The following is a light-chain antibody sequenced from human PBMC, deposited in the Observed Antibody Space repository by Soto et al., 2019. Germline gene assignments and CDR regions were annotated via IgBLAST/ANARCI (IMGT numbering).Light chain of an antibody. CDR2: YAS. CDR3: QQYNNWPPIT. CDR1: QSVRNN. V-gene: IGKV3-15*01. Sequence: EIMMTQSPATLSVSPGERATLSCRASQSVRNNLAWYQQKPGQAPRLLIYYASTRATGIPARFSGSGSGTAVTLTISSLQSEDFALYYCQQYNNWPPITFGQGTRLEIK. J-gene: IGKJ5*01.